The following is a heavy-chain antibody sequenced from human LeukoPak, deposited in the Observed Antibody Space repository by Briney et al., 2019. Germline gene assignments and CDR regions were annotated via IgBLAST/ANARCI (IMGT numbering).Heavy chain of an antibody. V-gene: IGHV4-39*01. D-gene: IGHD3-22*01. CDR2: IYHSGRT. Sequence: SETLSLTCAVSGDYISGSSYYWGWIRQSPGTGLEWIGDIYHSGRTYYNPSLKSRVAISIDTSKNQFSLRLRSMTAANTAVFSCARRRYYDSTGYFEWGRGTLVTVSS. CDR3: ARRRYYDSTGYFE. CDR1: GDYISGSSYY. J-gene: IGHJ1*01.